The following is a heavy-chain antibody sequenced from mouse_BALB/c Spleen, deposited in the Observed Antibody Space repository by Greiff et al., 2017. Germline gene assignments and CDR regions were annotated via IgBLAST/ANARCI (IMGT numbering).Heavy chain of an antibody. V-gene: IGHV5-6-5*01. J-gene: IGHJ2*01. CDR3: ARGEDYHVYFDY. CDR2: ISSGGST. CDR1: GFTFSSYA. Sequence: EVQRVESGGGLVKPGGSLKLSCAASGFTFSSYAMSWVRQTPEKRLEWVASISSGGSTYYPDSVKGRFTISRDNARNILYLQMSSLRSEDTAMYYCARGEDYHVYFDYWGQGTTLTVSS. D-gene: IGHD1-1*01.